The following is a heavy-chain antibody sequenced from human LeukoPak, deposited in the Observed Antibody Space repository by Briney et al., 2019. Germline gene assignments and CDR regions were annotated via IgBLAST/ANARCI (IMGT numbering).Heavy chain of an antibody. Sequence: GGSLRLSCAASGFTFTSYSMSWVRQAPGKGLEWVSGTSDRGDYTYYADSVKGRFTISKDSSKNTLFLQMNSLRAEDTALYFCARKAQYNGHYPLDYWGQGTLVTVSS. CDR1: GFTFTSYS. V-gene: IGHV3-23*01. J-gene: IGHJ4*02. CDR3: ARKAQYNGHYPLDY. CDR2: TSDRGDYT. D-gene: IGHD1-7*01.